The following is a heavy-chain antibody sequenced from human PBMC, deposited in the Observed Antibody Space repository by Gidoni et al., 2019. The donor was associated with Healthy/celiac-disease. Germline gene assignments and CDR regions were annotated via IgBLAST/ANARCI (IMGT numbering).Heavy chain of an antibody. J-gene: IGHJ3*02. D-gene: IGHD4-17*01. V-gene: IGHV3-21*01. Sequence: EVQLVESGGGLVQPGGSLRLSCAASGFTFSSYSMNWVRQAPGKGLECVSSISSSSSYIYYSDSVKGRFTISRDNAKNSLYLQMNSLRAEDTAVYYCARETDYGGNPDAFDIWGQGTMVTVSS. CDR2: ISSSSSYI. CDR1: GFTFSSYS. CDR3: ARETDYGGNPDAFDI.